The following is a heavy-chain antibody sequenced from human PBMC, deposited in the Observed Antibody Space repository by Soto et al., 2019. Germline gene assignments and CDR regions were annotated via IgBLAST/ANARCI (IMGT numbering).Heavy chain of an antibody. CDR3: AKEGPRPDYYDSSGRSDY. CDR2: ISGSGGST. D-gene: IGHD3-22*01. CDR1: GFTFSSYA. Sequence: PGGSLRLSCAASGFTFSSYAMSWVRQAPGKGLEWVSAISGSGGSTYYADSVKGRFTISRDNSKNTLYLQMNSLRAEDTAVYYCAKEGPRPDYYDSSGRSDYWGQGTLVTVSS. J-gene: IGHJ4*02. V-gene: IGHV3-23*01.